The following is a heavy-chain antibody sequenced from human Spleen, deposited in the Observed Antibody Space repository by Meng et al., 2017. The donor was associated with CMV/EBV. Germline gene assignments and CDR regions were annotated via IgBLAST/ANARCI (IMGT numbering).Heavy chain of an antibody. CDR2: ISPDGRT. CDR1: GGSASGYY. D-gene: IGHD5-12*01. V-gene: IGHV4-34*04. Sequence: SETLSLTCAVFGGSASGYYWTWVRRPPGKGLEWIGEISPDGRTKSNPSLKSRATMSVDTSKNQFSLKVRSLTAADTAVYFCARAGIWLPNQRGQGTLVTVSS. CDR3: ARAGIWLPNQ. J-gene: IGHJ4*02.